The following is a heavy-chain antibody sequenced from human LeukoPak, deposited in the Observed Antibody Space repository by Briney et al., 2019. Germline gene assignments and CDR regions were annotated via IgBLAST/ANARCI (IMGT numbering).Heavy chain of an antibody. CDR2: IYHSGST. J-gene: IGHJ4*02. V-gene: IGHV4-30-2*01. D-gene: IGHD3-22*01. CDR1: GGSISSGGYS. Sequence: SETLPLTCAVSGGSISSGGYSWSWIRQPPGKGLEWIGYIYHSGSTYYNPSLKSRVTISVDRSKNQFSLKLSSVTAADTAVYYCARGYYYDSSGYQPLFDYWGQGTLVTVSS. CDR3: ARGYYYDSSGYQPLFDY.